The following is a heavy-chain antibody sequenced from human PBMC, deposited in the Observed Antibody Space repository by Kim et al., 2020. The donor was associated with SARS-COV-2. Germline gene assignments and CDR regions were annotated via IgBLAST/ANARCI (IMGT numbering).Heavy chain of an antibody. Sequence: TLKSRVTISVDRSTNQFSLKRSSVTAADTAVYYCATQRGNPSLGYYFDYWGQGTLVTVSS. CDR3: ATQRGNPSLGYYFDY. D-gene: IGHD6-25*01. V-gene: IGHV4-39*07. J-gene: IGHJ4*02.